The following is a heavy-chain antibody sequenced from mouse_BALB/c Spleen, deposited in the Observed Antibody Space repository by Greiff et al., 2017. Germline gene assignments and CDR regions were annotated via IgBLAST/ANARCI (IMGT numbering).Heavy chain of an antibody. J-gene: IGHJ4*01. V-gene: IGHV2-9*02. D-gene: IGHD2-14*01. CDR1: GFSLTSYG. CDR3: ARDNDRYYAMDY. Sequence: VKVVESGPGLVAPSQSLSITCTVSGFSLTSYGVHWVRQPPGKGLEWLGVIWAGGSTNYNSALMSRLSISKDNSKSQVFLKMNSLQTDDTAMYYCARDNDRYYAMDYWGQGTSVTVSS. CDR2: IWAGGST.